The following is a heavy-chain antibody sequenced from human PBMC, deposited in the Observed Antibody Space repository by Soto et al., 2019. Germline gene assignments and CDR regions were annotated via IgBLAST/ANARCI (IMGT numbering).Heavy chain of an antibody. V-gene: IGHV1-24*01. J-gene: IGHJ4*02. CDR2: FDPEDGET. Sequence: ASVKVSCKVSGYTLTELSMHWVRQAPGKGLEWMGGFDPEDGETIYAQKFQGRVTMTEDTSTDTAYMELSSLRSEDAAVYYCATAPYDFPSNFDYWGQGTLVTVSS. CDR1: GYTLTELS. D-gene: IGHD3-3*01. CDR3: ATAPYDFPSNFDY.